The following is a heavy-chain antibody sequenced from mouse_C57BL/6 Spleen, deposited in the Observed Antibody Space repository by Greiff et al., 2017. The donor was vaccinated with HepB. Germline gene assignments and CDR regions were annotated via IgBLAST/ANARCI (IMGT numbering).Heavy chain of an antibody. CDR3: ARTRDSNYYFDY. Sequence: VQLQQSGAELVKPGASVKISCKASGYAFSSYWMNWVKQRPGKGLEWIGQIYPGDGDTNYNGKFKGKATLTADKSSSTAYMQLSSLTSEDSAVYFCARTRDSNYYFDYWGQGTTLTVSS. CDR1: GYAFSSYW. V-gene: IGHV1-80*01. J-gene: IGHJ2*01. CDR2: IYPGDGDT. D-gene: IGHD2-5*01.